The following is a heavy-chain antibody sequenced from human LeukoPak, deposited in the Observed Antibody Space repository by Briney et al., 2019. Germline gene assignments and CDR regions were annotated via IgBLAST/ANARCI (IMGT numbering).Heavy chain of an antibody. CDR2: ISWNSGSI. CDR1: GFTFDDYA. Sequence: GRSLRLSCAASGFTFDDYAMHWVRQAPGKGLEWVSGISWNSGSIGYADSVKGRFTISRDNAKNSLYLQMNSLRAEDTALYYCAKGAARRGVGGIDVWGQGTTVTVSS. V-gene: IGHV3-9*01. D-gene: IGHD6-6*01. CDR3: AKGAARRGVGGIDV. J-gene: IGHJ6*02.